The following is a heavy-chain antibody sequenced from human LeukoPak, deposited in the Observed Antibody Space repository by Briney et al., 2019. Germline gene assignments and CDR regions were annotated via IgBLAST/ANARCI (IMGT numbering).Heavy chain of an antibody. CDR3: ARDMGIAVAGTVG. V-gene: IGHV4-34*01. Sequence: SETLSLTCAVYGGSFSGCYWSWIRQPPGKGLEWIGEIYHSGSTNYNPSLKSRVTISVDKSKNQFSLKLSSVTAADTAVYYCARDMGIAVAGTVGWGQGTLVTVSS. J-gene: IGHJ4*02. CDR1: GGSFSGCY. D-gene: IGHD6-19*01. CDR2: IYHSGST.